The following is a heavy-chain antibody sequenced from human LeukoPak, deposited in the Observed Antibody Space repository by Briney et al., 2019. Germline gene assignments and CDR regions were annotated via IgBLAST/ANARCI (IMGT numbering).Heavy chain of an antibody. D-gene: IGHD1-26*01. CDR2: MNPNSGNT. Sequence: GASVKVSCKASGYTFTSYDINWVRQATGQGLEGMGWMNPNSGNTGYAQKFQGRVTMTRNTSISTAYMELSSLRSEDTAVYYCAKDEGNIGGIYYFDYWGQGTLVTVSS. CDR3: AKDEGNIGGIYYFDY. CDR1: GYTFTSYD. V-gene: IGHV1-8*01. J-gene: IGHJ4*02.